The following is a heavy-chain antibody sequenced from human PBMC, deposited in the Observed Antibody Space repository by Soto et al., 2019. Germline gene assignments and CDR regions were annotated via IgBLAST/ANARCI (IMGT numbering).Heavy chain of an antibody. Sequence: GGSLRLSCAASGFTFDDYGMSWVRQAPGKGLEWVSGINWNGGSTGYADSVKGRFTISRDNAKNSLYLQMNSLRAEDTALYHCARVESNYYYYYMDVWGKGTTVTVSS. J-gene: IGHJ6*03. CDR2: INWNGGST. CDR1: GFTFDDYG. CDR3: ARVESNYYYYYMDV. D-gene: IGHD6-6*01. V-gene: IGHV3-20*01.